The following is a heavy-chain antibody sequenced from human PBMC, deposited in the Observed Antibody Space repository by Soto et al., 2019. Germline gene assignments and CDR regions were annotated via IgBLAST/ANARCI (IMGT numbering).Heavy chain of an antibody. CDR1: GGSVSSGSYY. J-gene: IGHJ4*02. D-gene: IGHD6-6*01. CDR2: IYYSGST. V-gene: IGHV4-61*01. CDR3: ARKGGAARGFDY. Sequence: SETLSLTCTVSGGSVSSGSYYWSWIRQPPGKGLEWIGYIYYSGSTNYNPSLKGRVTISVDTSKNQFSLKLSSVTAADTAVYYCARKGGAARGFDYWGQGTLVTVSS.